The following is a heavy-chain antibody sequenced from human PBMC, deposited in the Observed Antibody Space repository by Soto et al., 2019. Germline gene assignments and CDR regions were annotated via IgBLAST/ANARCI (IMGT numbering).Heavy chain of an antibody. CDR2: INHSGST. CDR3: ARVFTMIVVVTPSAFDI. Sequence: SETLSLTCAVYGGSFSGYYWSWIRQPPGKGLEWIGEINHSGSTNYNPSLKSRVTISVDTSKNQFSLKLSSVTAADTAVYYCARVFTMIVVVTPSAFDIWGQGTMVTVSS. CDR1: GGSFSGYY. V-gene: IGHV4-34*01. J-gene: IGHJ3*02. D-gene: IGHD3-22*01.